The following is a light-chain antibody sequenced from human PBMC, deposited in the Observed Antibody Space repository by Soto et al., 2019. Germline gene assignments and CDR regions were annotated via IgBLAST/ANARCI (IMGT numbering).Light chain of an antibody. CDR1: QSVSNNY. CDR2: GAS. J-gene: IGKJ1*01. Sequence: EIVMTQSPSTLSVSPGERATLSCRASQSVSNNYLAWYQQKPGQAPRLLIYGASNRATGIPARFSGSGSGTDFTLTISRLEPEDFAVYYCQQYGSSPWTFGQGTKVDIK. CDR3: QQYGSSPWT. V-gene: IGKV3-20*01.